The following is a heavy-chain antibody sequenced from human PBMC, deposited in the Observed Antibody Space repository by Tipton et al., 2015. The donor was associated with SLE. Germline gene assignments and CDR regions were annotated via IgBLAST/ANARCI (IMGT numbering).Heavy chain of an antibody. Sequence: SLRLSCAASGFSFSNYWMNWVRQGPGKGLVWVSRIKNDGVSTIYADSVKGRFTISRDNSKNTLYLQMSSLRPEDTALYYCAKDGESSGHYWGQGTLVTVSS. D-gene: IGHD3-22*01. V-gene: IGHV3-74*01. CDR2: IKNDGVST. J-gene: IGHJ4*02. CDR1: GFSFSNYW. CDR3: AKDGESSGHY.